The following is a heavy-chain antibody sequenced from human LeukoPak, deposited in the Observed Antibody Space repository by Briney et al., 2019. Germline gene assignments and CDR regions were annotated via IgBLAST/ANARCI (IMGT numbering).Heavy chain of an antibody. J-gene: IGHJ4*02. CDR1: GFTFSSYG. CDR2: IWYDGSNK. D-gene: IGHD5-12*01. Sequence: PGRSLRLSCAASGFTFSSYGMHWVRQAPGKGLEWVAVIWYDGSNKYYADSVKGRFTISRDNSKNTLYLQMSSLRAEDTAVYYCVKGGYSGYDGLFDYWGQGTLVTVSS. V-gene: IGHV3-33*06. CDR3: VKGGYSGYDGLFDY.